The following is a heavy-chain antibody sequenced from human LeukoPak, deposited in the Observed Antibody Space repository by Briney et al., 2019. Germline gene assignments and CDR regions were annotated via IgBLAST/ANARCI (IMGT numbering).Heavy chain of an antibody. CDR2: IIPIFGTA. CDR1: GGIFSSFG. D-gene: IGHD1-14*01. V-gene: IGHV1-69*13. J-gene: IGHJ6*03. CDR3: ARVTNYYYMDV. Sequence: SVKVSCKASGGIFSSFGISWVRQAPGQGLEWMGGIIPIFGTANYAQKLQGRVTITADESTSTAYMELSRLTSDDTAVYYCARVTNYYYMDVWGKGTTVTVS.